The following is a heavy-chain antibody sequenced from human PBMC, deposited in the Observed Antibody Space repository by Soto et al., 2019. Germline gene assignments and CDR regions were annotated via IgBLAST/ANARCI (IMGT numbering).Heavy chain of an antibody. CDR1: GGSISSCGYY. CDR2: IYYSGST. Sequence: SETLSLTCTVSGGSISSCGYYWSWIRQHPGKGLEWIGYIYYSGSTYYNPSLKSRVTISVDTSKNQFSLKLSSVTAADTAVYYCARARGWYYFDYWGQGTLVTVSS. CDR3: ARARGWYYFDY. D-gene: IGHD3-10*01. J-gene: IGHJ4*02. V-gene: IGHV4-31*03.